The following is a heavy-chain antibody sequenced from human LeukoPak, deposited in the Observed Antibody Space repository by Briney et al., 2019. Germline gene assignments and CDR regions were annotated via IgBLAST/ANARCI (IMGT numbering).Heavy chain of an antibody. D-gene: IGHD2-15*01. CDR3: VRGVVAAAYYYYYMDV. CDR2: IYYSGST. Sequence: SETLSLTCTVSGGSISSSSYYWGWIRQPPGKGLEWIGSIYYSGSTYYNSSLKSRVTISVDTSKNQFSLKLSSVTAADTAVYYCVRGVVAAAYYYYYMDVWGKGTTVTVSS. V-gene: IGHV4-39*01. J-gene: IGHJ6*03. CDR1: GGSISSSSYY.